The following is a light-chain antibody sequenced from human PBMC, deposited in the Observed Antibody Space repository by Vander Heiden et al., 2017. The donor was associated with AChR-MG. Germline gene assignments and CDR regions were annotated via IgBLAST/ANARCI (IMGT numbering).Light chain of an antibody. V-gene: IGKV4-1*01. CDR3: QQYYSTLWT. CDR2: WAS. CDR1: QSVLYSSTNKNY. Sequence: DIVMTQSPDSLAVSLGERATINCKSSQSVLYSSTNKNYLAWYQQKPGQPPKLLIYWASTRESGVPDRFSGSGSGTDFTLTISSLQAEDVAVYYYQQYYSTLWTFGQGTKVEIK. J-gene: IGKJ1*01.